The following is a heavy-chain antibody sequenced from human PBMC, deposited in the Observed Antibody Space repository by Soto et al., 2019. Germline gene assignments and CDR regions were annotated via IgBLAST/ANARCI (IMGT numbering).Heavy chain of an antibody. CDR2: FYSGDGT. D-gene: IGHD2-8*02. J-gene: IGHJ4*02. Sequence: GSLRLSCAASGFTVRSNYMSWVRQAPGKGLEWVSVFYSGDGTNYADSVKGRFTISRDDSKNTVYLQMSSLRADDTAVYYCARGTWSTTFDYWGQGTLVTVSS. CDR3: ARGTWSTTFDY. V-gene: IGHV3-66*01. CDR1: GFTVRSNY.